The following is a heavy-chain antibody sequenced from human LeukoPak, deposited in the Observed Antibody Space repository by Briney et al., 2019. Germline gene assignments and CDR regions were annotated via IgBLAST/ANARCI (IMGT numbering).Heavy chain of an antibody. J-gene: IGHJ4*02. D-gene: IGHD6-13*01. CDR1: GYTFTSYY. Sequence: ASVKDSCTASGYTFTSYYMHWVRQAPGQRLEWMGWINTGNGNTKYSQKFQGRVTITRDTSASTAYLELSSLRSEDTAVYYCTKYGSSWYFDYWGQGTLVTVSS. V-gene: IGHV1-3*04. CDR3: TKYGSSWYFDY. CDR2: INTGNGNT.